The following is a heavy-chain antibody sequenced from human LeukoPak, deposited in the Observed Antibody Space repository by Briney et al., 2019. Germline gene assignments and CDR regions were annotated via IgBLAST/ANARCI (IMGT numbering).Heavy chain of an antibody. CDR3: ARHSYASPFDY. Sequence: PSETLSLTCTVSGGSISSYYWSWIRQPPGKGLEWIGEINHSGSTNYNPSLKSRVTISVDTSKNQFSLKLSSVTAADTAVYYCARHSYASPFDYWGQGTLVTVSS. V-gene: IGHV4-34*01. J-gene: IGHJ4*02. CDR1: GGSISSYY. D-gene: IGHD2-2*01. CDR2: INHSGST.